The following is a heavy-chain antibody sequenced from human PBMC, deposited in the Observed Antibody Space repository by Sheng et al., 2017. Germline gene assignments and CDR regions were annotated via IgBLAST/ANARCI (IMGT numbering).Heavy chain of an antibody. CDR1: GFTFSKAW. CDR3: ITDCTGGACYSEGPGVN. J-gene: IGHJ4*02. CDR2: IKSKTDGGTT. Sequence: EVQLVESGGGLVKPGGSLRLSCAASGFTFSKAWMSWVRQAPGKGLEWVGRIKSKTDGGTTDYAAPVKGRFTISRDDSKNTLNLQMNSLKTEDTAVYYCITDCTGGACYSEGPGVNWGQGNPGHRLL. V-gene: IGHV3-15*01. D-gene: IGHD2-8*02.